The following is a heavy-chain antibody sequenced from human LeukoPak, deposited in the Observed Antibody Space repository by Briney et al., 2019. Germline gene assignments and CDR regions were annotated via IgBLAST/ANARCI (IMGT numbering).Heavy chain of an antibody. CDR2: IHSSGNT. CDR1: GGSISSYY. J-gene: IGHJ3*02. CDR3: ARWGETTGSPVYAFDI. D-gene: IGHD1-1*01. V-gene: IGHV4-4*07. Sequence: SETLSLTCIVSGGSISSYYWSWIRQSAGKGLEYIGRIHSSGNTNFNPALKSRVTASVDTANNQFSLKLSSVTAADTALYYCARWGETTGSPVYAFDIWGQGTMATVSS.